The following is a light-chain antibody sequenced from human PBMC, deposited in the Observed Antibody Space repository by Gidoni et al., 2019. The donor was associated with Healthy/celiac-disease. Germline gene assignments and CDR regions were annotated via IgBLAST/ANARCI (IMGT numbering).Light chain of an antibody. V-gene: IGKV3-11*01. CDR3: QQRSNWPPLLMYT. CDR1: QSVSSY. CDR2: DAS. J-gene: IGKJ2*01. Sequence: EIVLTQSPATLSLSPGERATLSCRASQSVSSYLAWYQQKPGQAPRLLIYDASNRATGIPARFSGSGSGTDFTLTISSLEPEDFAVYYCQQRSNWPPLLMYTFGQXTKLEIK.